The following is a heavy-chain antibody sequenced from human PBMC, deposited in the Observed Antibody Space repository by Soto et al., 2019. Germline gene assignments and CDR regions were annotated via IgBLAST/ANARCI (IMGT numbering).Heavy chain of an antibody. CDR3: ASSPSPGGYHNWFDP. J-gene: IGHJ5*02. CDR1: GGTFSSYA. D-gene: IGHD3-22*01. Sequence: GASVKVSCKASGGTFSSYAISWVRQAPGQGLEWMGGIIPIFGTANYAQKFQGRVTITADESTSTAYMELSSLRSEDTAVYYCASSPSPGGYHNWFDPWGQGTLVTVSS. V-gene: IGHV1-69*13. CDR2: IIPIFGTA.